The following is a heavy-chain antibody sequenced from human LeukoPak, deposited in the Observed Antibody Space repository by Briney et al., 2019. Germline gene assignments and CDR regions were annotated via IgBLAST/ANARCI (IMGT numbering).Heavy chain of an antibody. D-gene: IGHD2-15*01. CDR3: AENGPWSLEY. V-gene: IGHV4-4*02. CDR2: IHHSGVT. CDR1: GGSISNINW. Sequence: SGTLSLTCAVSGGSISNINWWSWVRQPPGKGLEWIGEIHHSGVTNYDPSLKSRVTISLDKSNNQFSLKLNSVTAADTAVYYCAENGPWSLEYWGQGTLVTVSS. J-gene: IGHJ4*02.